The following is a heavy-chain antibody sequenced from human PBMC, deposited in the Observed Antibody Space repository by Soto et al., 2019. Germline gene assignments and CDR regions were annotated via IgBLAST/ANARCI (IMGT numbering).Heavy chain of an antibody. CDR2: IYSSGTT. J-gene: IGHJ4*02. D-gene: IGHD6-19*01. V-gene: IGHV3-53*01. CDR3: ARGIAVAGFYFDY. CDR1: ELTVSSNY. Sequence: VQLVESGGGLIQPGGSLRLSCAASELTVSSNYMSWVRQAPGKGLEWVSVIYSSGTTYYADSVKGRFTISRDKSKNKLYLQMNSLRAEDTAVYYCARGIAVAGFYFDYWGQGTLVTVSS.